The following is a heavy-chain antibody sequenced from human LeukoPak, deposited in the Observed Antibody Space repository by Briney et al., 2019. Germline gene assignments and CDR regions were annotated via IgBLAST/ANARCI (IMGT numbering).Heavy chain of an antibody. J-gene: IGHJ6*03. CDR2: FDPEDGET. Sequence: ASVKVSCKVSGYTLTELSMHWVRQAPGKGLEWMGGFDPEDGETIYAQKFQGRVTMTEDTSTDTAYMELSSLRSEDTAVYYCATVRGIAAAGSLYYYYMDVWGKGTTVTVSS. V-gene: IGHV1-24*01. D-gene: IGHD6-13*01. CDR1: GYTLTELS. CDR3: ATVRGIAAAGSLYYYYMDV.